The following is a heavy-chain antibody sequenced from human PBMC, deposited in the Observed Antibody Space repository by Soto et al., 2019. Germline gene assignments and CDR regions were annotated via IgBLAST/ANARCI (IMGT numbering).Heavy chain of an antibody. CDR1: GGSISSGGYY. CDR2: IYYSGST. V-gene: IGHV4-31*03. Sequence: QVQLQESGPGLVKPSQTLSLTCTVSGGSISSGGYYWSWIRQHPGKGLEWIGYIYYSGSTYYNPSLKSRVTISVDTSKNQFSLKLSSVTAADTAVYYCARVSDSPQYYYDSSGYWYFDYWGQGTLVTVSS. J-gene: IGHJ4*02. D-gene: IGHD3-22*01. CDR3: ARVSDSPQYYYDSSGYWYFDY.